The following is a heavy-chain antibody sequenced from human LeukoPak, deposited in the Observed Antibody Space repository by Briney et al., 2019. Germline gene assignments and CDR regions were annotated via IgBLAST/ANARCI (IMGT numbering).Heavy chain of an antibody. CDR2: ISGSGGST. CDR1: GFTFSSYA. CDR3: ARSSSGYYQGPGLGAFDI. Sequence: GGSLRLSCAASGFTFSSYAMSWVRQAPGKGLEWVSAISGSGGSTYYADSVKGRFTISRDNSKNTLYLQMNSLRAEDTAVYYCARSSSGYYQGPGLGAFDIWGQGTMVTVSS. D-gene: IGHD3-22*01. J-gene: IGHJ3*02. V-gene: IGHV3-23*01.